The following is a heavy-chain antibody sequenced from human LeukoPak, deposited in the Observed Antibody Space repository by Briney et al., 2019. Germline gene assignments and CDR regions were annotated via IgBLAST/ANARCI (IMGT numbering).Heavy chain of an antibody. CDR1: GGTFSSYA. CDR2: IIPILGIA. D-gene: IGHD4-4*01. Sequence: SVKVSCKAAGGTFSSYAISWVRQAPGQGLEWMGRIIPILGIANYAQKFQGRVTITADKSTSTAYMELSSLRSEDTAVYYCARSGSNYVDPLFDPWGQGTLVTVSS. V-gene: IGHV1-69*04. J-gene: IGHJ5*02. CDR3: ARSGSNYVDPLFDP.